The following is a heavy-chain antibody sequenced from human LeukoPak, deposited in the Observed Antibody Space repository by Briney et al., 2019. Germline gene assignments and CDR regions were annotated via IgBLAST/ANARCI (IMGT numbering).Heavy chain of an antibody. J-gene: IGHJ4*02. CDR3: AMMTTVTSFDY. D-gene: IGHD4-17*01. CDR2: IYSGDST. CDR1: GFTFSSYG. Sequence: GGSPRLSCAASGFTFSSYGMHWVRQAPGKGLEWVSFIYSGDSTYYADSVKGRFTISRDNSKNTLYLQMNSLRAEDTAVYYCAMMTTVTSFDYWGQGALVTVSS. V-gene: IGHV3-53*01.